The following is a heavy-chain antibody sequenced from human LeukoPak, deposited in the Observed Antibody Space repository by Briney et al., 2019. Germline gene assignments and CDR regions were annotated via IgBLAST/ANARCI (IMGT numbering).Heavy chain of an antibody. V-gene: IGHV3-7*01. CDR1: GFTFSSYW. CDR3: ARYPAFYYFDY. CDR2: IKLDGREK. Sequence: GGSLRLSCAASGFTFSSYWMSWVRQAPGKGLEWVANIKLDGREKYYVDSVKGRFTISRDNAKDSLYLQMNSLRAEDTAVYYCARYPAFYYFDYWGQGTLVTVSS. D-gene: IGHD3-3*01. J-gene: IGHJ4*02.